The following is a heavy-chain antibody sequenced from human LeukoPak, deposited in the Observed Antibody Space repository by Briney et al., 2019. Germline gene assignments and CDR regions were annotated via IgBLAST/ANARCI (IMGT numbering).Heavy chain of an antibody. J-gene: IGHJ4*02. V-gene: IGHV4-31*03. CDR3: ARLRSYTLDFDY. CDR2: IYYSGST. D-gene: IGHD4-17*01. CDR1: GGSISSGGSY. Sequence: SQTLSLTCTVSGGSISSGGSYWSWIRQHPGKGLEWIGYIYYSGSTYYNPSLKSRVTISVDTSKNQFSLKLSSVTAADTAVYYCARLRSYTLDFDYWGQGTLVTVSS.